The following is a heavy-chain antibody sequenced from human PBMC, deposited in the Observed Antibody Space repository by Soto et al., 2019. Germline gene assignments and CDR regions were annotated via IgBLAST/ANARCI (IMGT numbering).Heavy chain of an antibody. CDR1: GGSISSYY. D-gene: IGHD3-10*01. J-gene: IGHJ4*02. Sequence: SETLSLTCTVSGGSISSYYWSWIRQPAGKGLEWIGRIYTSGSTNYNPSLKSRVTMSVDTSKNQFSLKLSSVTAADTAVYYCARDHYGSGNICFTDWGQGTLVTVSS. CDR2: IYTSGST. CDR3: ARDHYGSGNICFTD. V-gene: IGHV4-4*07.